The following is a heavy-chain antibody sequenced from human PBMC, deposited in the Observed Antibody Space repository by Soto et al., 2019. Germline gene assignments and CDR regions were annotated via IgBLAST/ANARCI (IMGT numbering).Heavy chain of an antibody. D-gene: IGHD6-6*01. CDR3: ARGIVGHPTGDYSSSSGDWFDP. CDR1: GGSFSGYY. V-gene: IGHV4-34*01. J-gene: IGHJ5*02. Sequence: PSETLSLTCAVYGGSFSGYYWSWIRQPPGKGLEWIGEINHSGSTNYNPSLKSRVTISVDTSKNQFSLKLSSVTAADTAVYYCARGIVGHPTGDYSSSSGDWFDPWGQGTLVTVSS. CDR2: INHSGST.